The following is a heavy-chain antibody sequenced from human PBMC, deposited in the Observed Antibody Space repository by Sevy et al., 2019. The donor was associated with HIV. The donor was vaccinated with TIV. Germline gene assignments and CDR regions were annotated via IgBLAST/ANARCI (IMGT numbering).Heavy chain of an antibody. V-gene: IGHV4-4*07. CDR3: ARDRPSTIFGVVYAFDI. CDR1: GGSISNYY. CDR2: IYTSGNT. D-gene: IGHD3-3*01. J-gene: IGHJ3*02. Sequence: SETLSLTCTVSGGSISNYYWNWIRQPAGKGLEWIGRIYTSGNTNYNPSLRRRVTMSVDTSKNQFSLKLSSVTAADTAMYYCARDRPSTIFGVVYAFDIWGQGTMVTVSS.